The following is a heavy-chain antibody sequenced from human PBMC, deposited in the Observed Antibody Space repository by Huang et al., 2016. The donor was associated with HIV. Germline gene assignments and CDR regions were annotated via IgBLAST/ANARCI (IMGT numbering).Heavy chain of an antibody. CDR2: LSGRSNYI. CDR1: GFTFSYHS. D-gene: IGHD7-27*01. CDR3: ARRGNWDDWYFDL. Sequence: DVQLVESGGGLVEPGGSLRVSCAVSGFTFSYHSFVWVRQAPGRGPEWVSSLSGRSNYISYADSLKGRFTISRDDANNLLFLQMNSLTAGDTAVYYCARRGNWDDWYFDLWGRGTLVSVSS. V-gene: IGHV3-21*01. J-gene: IGHJ2*01.